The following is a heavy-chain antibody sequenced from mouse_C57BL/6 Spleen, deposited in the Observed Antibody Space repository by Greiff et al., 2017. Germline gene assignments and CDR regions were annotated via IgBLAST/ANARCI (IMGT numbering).Heavy chain of an antibody. CDR1: GFTFSSYT. CDR2: ISGGGGNT. Sequence: EVQRVESGGGLVKPGGSLKLSCAASGFTFSSYTMSWVRQTPEKRLEWVATISGGGGNTYYPDSVKGRFTISRDNAKNTLYLQMSSLRSEDTALYYWARDGSSTWFAYWGQGTLVTVSA. CDR3: ARDGSSTWFAY. J-gene: IGHJ3*01. V-gene: IGHV5-9*01. D-gene: IGHD1-1*01.